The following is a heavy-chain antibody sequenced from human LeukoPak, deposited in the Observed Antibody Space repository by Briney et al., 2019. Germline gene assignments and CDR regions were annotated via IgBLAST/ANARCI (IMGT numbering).Heavy chain of an antibody. CDR3: VRGSLASGVVVYYYYYLDV. J-gene: IGHJ6*03. CDR1: GFNYSSYT. CDR2: SASRGIT. D-gene: IGHD3-3*01. Sequence: GGSLRLSCAASGFNYSSYTMNWVRQAPGMGLEWLSYSASRGITYYADSVKGRFTISRDNAKNSLYLQMNSLRAEDTAVYYCVRGSLASGVVVYYYYYLDVWGKGTTVTVSS. V-gene: IGHV3-48*01.